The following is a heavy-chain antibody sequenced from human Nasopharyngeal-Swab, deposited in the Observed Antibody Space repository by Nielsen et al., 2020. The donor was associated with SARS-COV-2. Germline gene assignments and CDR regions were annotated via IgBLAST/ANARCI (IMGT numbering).Heavy chain of an antibody. V-gene: IGHV4-34*01. CDR2: INHSGST. Sequence: WILQPPGKGLEWIGEINHSGSTSYNPSLKSRVTISVDTSNNQFSLKLSSVTAADTAVYYCARGSRSGINNYSSGWYFFDYWGQGALVTVSS. J-gene: IGHJ4*02. CDR3: ARGSRSGINNYSSGWYFFDY. D-gene: IGHD6-19*01.